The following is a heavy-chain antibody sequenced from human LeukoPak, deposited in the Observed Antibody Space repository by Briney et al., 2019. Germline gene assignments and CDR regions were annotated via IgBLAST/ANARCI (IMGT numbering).Heavy chain of an antibody. Sequence: GGSLRLSCAPSGFTFSSYSVNWVRQAPGKGLEWVSFISSTSTYIYYADSVKGRFTISRDNAKNSLFLQMNSLRAEDSAVYYCARDSLEGSWFFDLWGRGTLVTVSS. J-gene: IGHJ2*01. CDR1: GFTFSSYS. CDR3: ARDSLEGSWFFDL. CDR2: ISSTSTYI. D-gene: IGHD5-24*01. V-gene: IGHV3-21*01.